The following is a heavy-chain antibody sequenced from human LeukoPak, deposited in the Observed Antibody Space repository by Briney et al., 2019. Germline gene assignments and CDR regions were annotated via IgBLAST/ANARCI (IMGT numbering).Heavy chain of an antibody. D-gene: IGHD6-19*01. V-gene: IGHV1-2*06. J-gene: IGHJ4*02. Sequence: GAPVKVSCKASGYTFTGYYMHWVRQAPGQGLEWMGRINPNSGGTNYAQKFQGRVTMTRETSISTAYMELSRLRSDDTAVYYCATDFTVAVAQNYWGQGTLVTVSS. CDR1: GYTFTGYY. CDR3: ATDFTVAVAQNY. CDR2: INPNSGGT.